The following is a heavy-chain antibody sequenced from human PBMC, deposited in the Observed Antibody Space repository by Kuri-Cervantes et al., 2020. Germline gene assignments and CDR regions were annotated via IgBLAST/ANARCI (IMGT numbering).Heavy chain of an antibody. CDR3: SNAAYDNYYYYMDV. J-gene: IGHJ6*03. Sequence: GESLKISCAASGFTFRNYGMNWVRQTPGKGLEWVSSISGSGDITYYADSVKGRFTISRDNSKNTLYLQMNSLRDEDAAIYFCSNAAYDNYYYYMDVWGKGTTVTVSS. CDR1: GFTFRNYG. D-gene: IGHD5-12*01. V-gene: IGHV3-23*01. CDR2: ISGSGDIT.